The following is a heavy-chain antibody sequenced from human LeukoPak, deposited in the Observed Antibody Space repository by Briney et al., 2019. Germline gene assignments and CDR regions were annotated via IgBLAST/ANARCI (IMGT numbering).Heavy chain of an antibody. V-gene: IGHV1-18*01. CDR3: VRVGSAYGDPLEFDL. CDR1: GYSLNKFG. D-gene: IGHD2-21*01. J-gene: IGHJ5*02. CDR2: ISGYSGKT. Sequence: GASVKVSCKASGYSLNKFGISWVRQAPGQGLEWMGWISGYSGKTDSAQKLQDRVTMTTDNSTSTAYLELRSLRSDDTAVYFCVRVGSAYGDPLEFDLWGQGTLVTVSS.